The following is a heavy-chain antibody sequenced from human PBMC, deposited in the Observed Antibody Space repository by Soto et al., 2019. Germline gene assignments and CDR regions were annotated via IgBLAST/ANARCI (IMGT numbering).Heavy chain of an antibody. D-gene: IGHD1-1*01. CDR1: GYTFTSYG. CDR3: ARAARAIGPNNLGDY. Sequence: QVQLVQSGAEVKKPGASVKVSCKASGYTFTSYGISWVRQAPGQGLEWMGWISAYNGNTNYAQKLQGRVTMTTDTSTSTAYMALRSLRSDDTAVYYCARAARAIGPNNLGDYWGQGTLVTVSS. V-gene: IGHV1-18*01. CDR2: ISAYNGNT. J-gene: IGHJ4*02.